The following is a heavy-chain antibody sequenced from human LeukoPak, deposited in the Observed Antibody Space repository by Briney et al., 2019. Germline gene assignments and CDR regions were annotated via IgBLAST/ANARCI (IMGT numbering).Heavy chain of an antibody. CDR3: AREVYDFWSGYYYYYYMDV. Sequence: SSETLSLTCTVSGGSISSYYWSWIRQPAGKGLEWIGRIYTSGSTNYNPSLKSRVTMSVDTSKNQFSLKLSSVTAADTAVYYCAREVYDFWSGYYYYYYMDVWGKGTTVTVS. V-gene: IGHV4-4*07. CDR2: IYTSGST. D-gene: IGHD3-3*01. J-gene: IGHJ6*03. CDR1: GGSISSYY.